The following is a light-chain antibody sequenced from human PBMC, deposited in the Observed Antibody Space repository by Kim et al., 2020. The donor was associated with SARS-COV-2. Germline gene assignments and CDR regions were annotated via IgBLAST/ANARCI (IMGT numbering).Light chain of an antibody. CDR3: QKYNSAPPFT. Sequence: SVGDRVNITCRASQGISNYLAWYQQKPGKVPKLLIYAASTLQSGVPSRFSGSGSGTDFTLTISSLQPEDVATYYCQKYNSAPPFTFGPGTKVDIK. CDR1: QGISNY. CDR2: AAS. V-gene: IGKV1-27*01. J-gene: IGKJ3*01.